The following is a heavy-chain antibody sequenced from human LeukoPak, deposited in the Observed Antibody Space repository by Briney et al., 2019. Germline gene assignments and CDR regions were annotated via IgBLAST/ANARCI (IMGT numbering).Heavy chain of an antibody. J-gene: IGHJ3*02. CDR1: GYTFTGYY. D-gene: IGHD3-3*01. CDR2: INPNSGGT. CDR3: ASSSFGVVIGGAFDI. Sequence: ASVKVSCKASGYTFTGYYMHWVRQAPGQGLEWVGWINPNSGGTNYAQKFQGRVTMTRDTSISTAYMELSRLRSDDTAVYYCASSSFGVVIGGAFDIWGQGTMVTVSS. V-gene: IGHV1-2*02.